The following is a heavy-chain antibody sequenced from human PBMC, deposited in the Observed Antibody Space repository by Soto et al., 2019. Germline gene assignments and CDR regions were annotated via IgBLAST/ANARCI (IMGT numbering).Heavy chain of an antibody. J-gene: IGHJ3*02. CDR1: GGTFSSYT. CDR3: ARKDPYGSGSYRAFDI. Sequence: SVKVSCKASGGTFSSYTISWVRQAPGQGLELMGRIIPILGIANYAQKFQGRVTITADKSTSTAYMELSSLRSEDTAVYYCARKDPYGSGSYRAFDIWGQGTMVTVSS. CDR2: IIPILGIA. V-gene: IGHV1-69*02. D-gene: IGHD3-10*01.